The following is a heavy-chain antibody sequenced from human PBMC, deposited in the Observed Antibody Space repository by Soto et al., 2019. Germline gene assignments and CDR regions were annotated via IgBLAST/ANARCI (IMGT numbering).Heavy chain of an antibody. CDR3: AKEIIAAGLGGDFDY. D-gene: IGHD6-6*01. CDR2: ISWDGGST. J-gene: IGHJ4*02. Sequence: EVQLVESGGVVVQPGGSLRLSCAASGFTFDDYTMHWVRQAPGKGLEWVSLISWDGGSTYYADSVKGRFTISRDNSKKSLYLQMNSLRTEETALYYCAKEIIAAGLGGDFDYWGQGTLVTVSS. CDR1: GFTFDDYT. V-gene: IGHV3-43*01.